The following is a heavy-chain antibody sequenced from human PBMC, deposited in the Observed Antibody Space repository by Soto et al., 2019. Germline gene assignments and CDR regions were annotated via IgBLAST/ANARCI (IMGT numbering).Heavy chain of an antibody. V-gene: IGHV3-23*01. Sequence: EVQLLESGGGLVQPGGSLRLSCVASVFTFSSYAMSWVRQAPGKGLEWVSAISGSGGSTYYADSVKGRFTISRDNSKNTLYLQINSLRAEHTAVYYCAKDSGGDSWGRWFDPWGQGTLVTVSS. CDR1: VFTFSSYA. J-gene: IGHJ5*02. D-gene: IGHD2-21*02. CDR3: AKDSGGDSWGRWFDP. CDR2: ISGSGGST.